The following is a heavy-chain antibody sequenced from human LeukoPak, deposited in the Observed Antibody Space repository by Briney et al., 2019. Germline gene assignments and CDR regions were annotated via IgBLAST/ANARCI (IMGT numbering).Heavy chain of an antibody. J-gene: IGHJ6*02. CDR1: GFTFSGYA. V-gene: IGHV3-30-3*01. CDR3: ARGTPSSSGWLYYGMDV. D-gene: IGHD6-19*01. CDR2: ISYDGSNK. Sequence: PGRSLRLSCAASGFTFSGYAMHWVRQAPGKGLEWVAVISYDGSNKYYADSVKGRFTISRDNSKNTLYLQMNSLRAEDTAVYYCARGTPSSSGWLYYGMDVWGQGTTVTVSS.